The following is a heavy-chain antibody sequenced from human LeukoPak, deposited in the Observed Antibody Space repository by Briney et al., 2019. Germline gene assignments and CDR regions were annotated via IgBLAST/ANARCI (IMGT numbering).Heavy chain of an antibody. D-gene: IGHD1-26*01. V-gene: IGHV3-74*01. J-gene: IGHJ3*02. Sequence: GGSLRLSCAASGFTFSSYWMHWVRQAPGKGLVWVSRINSDGSSTSYADSVKGRFTISRDNAKNTLYLQMNSLRAEDTAVYYCASGGSYYLPGAFDIWGQGTMVTVSS. CDR2: INSDGSST. CDR3: ASGGSYYLPGAFDI. CDR1: GFTFSSYW.